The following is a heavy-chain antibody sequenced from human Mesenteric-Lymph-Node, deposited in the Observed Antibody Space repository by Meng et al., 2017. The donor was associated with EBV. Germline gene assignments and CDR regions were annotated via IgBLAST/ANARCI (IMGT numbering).Heavy chain of an antibody. Sequence: VRLVESGGGLVQPGGSRSLACAASGFTFSSYDMSWVRQAPGKGLEWVSAVSVNGGNTYYADSVKGRFTISRDNAKNSLYLQMNSLRAEDTAVYYCASQHCSSTSSLDYWGHGPRVTVSS. CDR1: GFTFSSYD. CDR2: VSVNGGNT. CDR3: ASQHCSSTSSLDY. J-gene: IGHJ4*01. V-gene: IGHV3-23*04. D-gene: IGHD2-2*01.